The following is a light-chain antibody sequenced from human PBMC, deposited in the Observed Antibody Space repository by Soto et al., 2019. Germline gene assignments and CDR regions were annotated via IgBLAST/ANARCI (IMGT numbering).Light chain of an antibody. Sequence: DIQMTQSPSSLSASVVDRVTITCRASQSISSYLNWYQQKPGKAPKLLIYAASSLQSGVPSRFSGSGSGTDFTLTISSLQPEDFATYYCQKSYSTPINCGQGTRLEIK. CDR3: QKSYSTPIN. J-gene: IGKJ5*01. CDR1: QSISSY. CDR2: AAS. V-gene: IGKV1-39*01.